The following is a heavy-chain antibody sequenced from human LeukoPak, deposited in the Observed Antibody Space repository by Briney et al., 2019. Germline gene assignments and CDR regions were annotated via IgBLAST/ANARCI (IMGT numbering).Heavy chain of an antibody. CDR1: GGTFSSYA. D-gene: IGHD3-10*01. J-gene: IGHJ6*04. V-gene: IGHV1-69*13. Sequence: GASVKVSCKASGGTFSSYAISWVRQAPGQGLEWMGGIIPIFGTANYAQKFQGRVTITADESTSTAYMELSSLRSEDTAVYYCARDTGPGSYYSDYYYYGMDVWGKGTTVTVSS. CDR3: ARDTGPGSYYSDYYYYGMDV. CDR2: IIPIFGTA.